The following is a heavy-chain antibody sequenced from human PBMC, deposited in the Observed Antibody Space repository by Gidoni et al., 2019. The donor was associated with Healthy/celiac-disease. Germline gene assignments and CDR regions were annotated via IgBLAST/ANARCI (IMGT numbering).Heavy chain of an antibody. D-gene: IGHD3-10*01. J-gene: IGHJ6*02. Sequence: EVQLVESGGGLVQPGGSLSLSCSASGFTFRSYAMSWVRQAPGKGLEWGSAISGSGGSTYYADSVKGRFTISRDNSKNTLYLQMNSLRAEDTAVYYCAKDLNVGGWLLPDGMDVWGQGTTVTVSS. CDR2: ISGSGGST. CDR3: AKDLNVGGWLLPDGMDV. CDR1: GFTFRSYA. V-gene: IGHV3-23*04.